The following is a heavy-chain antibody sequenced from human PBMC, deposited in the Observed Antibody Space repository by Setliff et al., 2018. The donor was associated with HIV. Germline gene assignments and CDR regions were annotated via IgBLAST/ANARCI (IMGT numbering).Heavy chain of an antibody. J-gene: IGHJ4*02. CDR1: RGPISSDNW. CDR2: IYHSGST. D-gene: IGHD6-13*01. V-gene: IGHV4-4*02. CDR3: ARGQHSSTWGALFDY. Sequence: KTSETLSLTCAVSRGPISSDNWWTWLRQPPGKGLEWIGEIYHSGSTNYNASLKSRVTISIDKSKSQFSLKLSSVTAADTALYYCARGQHSSTWGALFDYWGQGTLVTVSS.